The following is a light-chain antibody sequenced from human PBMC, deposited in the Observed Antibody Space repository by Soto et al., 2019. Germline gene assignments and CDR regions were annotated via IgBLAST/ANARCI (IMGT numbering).Light chain of an antibody. Sequence: NFMLTQPHSVSDSPGKTVTISCTRSSGSNVTNYVQWFQQRPGSAPTTVIYEDHQRPSGVPDRFSGSIDTSSNSASLTISGLKTEDEADYYCQSYDTSSHVVFGGGTKLTVL. CDR3: QSYDTSSHVV. J-gene: IGLJ2*01. CDR1: SGSNVTNY. V-gene: IGLV6-57*04. CDR2: EDH.